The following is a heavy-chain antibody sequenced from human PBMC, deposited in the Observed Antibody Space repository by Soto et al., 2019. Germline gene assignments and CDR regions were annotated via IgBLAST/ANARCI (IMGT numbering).Heavy chain of an antibody. J-gene: IGHJ6*02. CDR2: IYWDDDK. V-gene: IGHV2-5*02. CDR3: AYLPCSGGSCYWFSYSGMDV. Sequence: QITLKESGPTLVKLTQTLTLTCTFSGFSLSTSGVGVAWIRQPPGKALEWLALIYWDDDKRYRPSLETRLTITKDTSKNQVVLTKTNMDSVDTATYYCAYLPCSGGSCYWFSYSGMDVWGQGTTVTVSS. CDR1: GFSLSTSGVG. D-gene: IGHD2-15*01.